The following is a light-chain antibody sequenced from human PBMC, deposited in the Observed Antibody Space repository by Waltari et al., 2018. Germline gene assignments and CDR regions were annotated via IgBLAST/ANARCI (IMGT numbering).Light chain of an antibody. CDR2: GNN. CDR1: TPTTRDLSH. CDR3: QSYDSSLIASI. V-gene: IGLV1-40*01. Sequence: SGLTPLRPVSWHPGPRVPVPCASTTPTTRDLSHALQYQVLPGTAPKLLIFGNNNRPSGVPDRFSGSKSGTSASLAITGLQAEDEADYYCQSYDSSLIASIFGGGTRLTVL. J-gene: IGLJ2*01.